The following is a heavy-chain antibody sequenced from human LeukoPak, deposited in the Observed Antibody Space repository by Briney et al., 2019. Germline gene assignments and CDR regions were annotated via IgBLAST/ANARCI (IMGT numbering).Heavy chain of an antibody. CDR3: ARSGVMVRGVISSMDV. CDR1: GFTFSNAW. CDR2: IYYSGST. V-gene: IGHV4-59*01. Sequence: GSLRLSCAASGFTFSNAWMSWVRQAPGKGLEWIGYIYYSGSTNYNPSLKSRVTISVDTSKNQFSLKLSSVTAADTAVYYCARSGVMVRGVISSMDVWGKGTTVTVSS. D-gene: IGHD3-10*01. J-gene: IGHJ6*04.